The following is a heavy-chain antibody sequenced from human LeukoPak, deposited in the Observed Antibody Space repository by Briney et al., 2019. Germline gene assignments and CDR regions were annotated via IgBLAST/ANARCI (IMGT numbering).Heavy chain of an antibody. CDR3: AREGGSSWSFDY. CDR1: GYTFTSYG. D-gene: IGHD6-13*01. J-gene: IGHJ4*02. V-gene: IGHV1-18*01. CDR2: ISAYNGNT. Sequence: ASAKVSPKASGYTFTSYGISSVSQAPGPRDGRMGWISAYNGNTNYAQKLQGRVTMTTDTSTSTAYMELRSLRYDDTAVYYCAREGGSSWSFDYWGQGTLVTVSS.